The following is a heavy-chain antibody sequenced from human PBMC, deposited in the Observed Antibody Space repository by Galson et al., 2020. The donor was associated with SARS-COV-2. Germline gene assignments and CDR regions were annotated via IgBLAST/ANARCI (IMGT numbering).Heavy chain of an antibody. CDR1: GGSISSSSYY. Sequence: LTCNVSGGSISSSSYYWGWIRQPPGKGLEWIGSIYYSGSTYYNPSLKSRVTISVDTSKNQFSLKLSSVTAADTALYYCARDQRGYGDYVDYWGQGTLVTVSS. J-gene: IGHJ4*02. D-gene: IGHD4-17*01. CDR2: IYYSGST. V-gene: IGHV4-39*07. CDR3: ARDQRGYGDYVDY.